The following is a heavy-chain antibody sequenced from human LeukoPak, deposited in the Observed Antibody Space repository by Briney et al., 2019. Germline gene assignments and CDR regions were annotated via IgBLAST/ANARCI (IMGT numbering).Heavy chain of an antibody. Sequence: SETLSLTCSVAGGSIINYYWSWIRQSAKTGLEWVGRIYITGSTTYNPSLQSRLSMSVDTSKNQFSLNLLSVAAADTAVYYCTRSPPGDYEYFQHWGQGTLVTVSS. V-gene: IGHV4-4*07. J-gene: IGHJ1*01. CDR3: TRSPPGDYEYFQH. CDR1: GGSIINYY. CDR2: IYITGST. D-gene: IGHD4-17*01.